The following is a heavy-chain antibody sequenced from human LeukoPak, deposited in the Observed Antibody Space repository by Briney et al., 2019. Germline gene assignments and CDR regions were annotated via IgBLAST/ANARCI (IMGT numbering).Heavy chain of an antibody. V-gene: IGHV3-72*01. CDR2: TRNKANSYTT. D-gene: IGHD2-2*01. CDR1: GFTFSDHY. Sequence: GGSLRLSCAASGFTFSDHYMDWVRQAPGKGLEWVGRTRNKANSYTTEYAASVKGRFTISRDDSKNSPYLQMNSLKTEDTAVYYCARFGVVPAARYYYGMDVWGKGTTVTVSS. J-gene: IGHJ6*04. CDR3: ARFGVVPAARYYYGMDV.